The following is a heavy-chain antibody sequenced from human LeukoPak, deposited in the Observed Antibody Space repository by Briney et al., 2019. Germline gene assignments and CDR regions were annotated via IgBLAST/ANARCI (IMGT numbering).Heavy chain of an antibody. V-gene: IGHV1-2*02. CDR3: ARGGDYYDTSGYYDDAFDI. CDR2: INPNSGGT. D-gene: IGHD3-22*01. CDR1: GYTFTGYY. Sequence: GASVKVSCTASGYTFTGYYMHWVRQAPGQGLEWMGWINPNSGGTNYAQKFQGRVTMTRDTSISTAYMELSRLRSDDTAVYYCARGGDYYDTSGYYDDAFDIWGQGTMVTVSS. J-gene: IGHJ3*02.